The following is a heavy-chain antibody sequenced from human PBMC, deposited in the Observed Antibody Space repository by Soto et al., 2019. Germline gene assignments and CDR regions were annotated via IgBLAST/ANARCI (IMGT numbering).Heavy chain of an antibody. V-gene: IGHV4-30-4*01. CDR2: IYYSGST. J-gene: IGHJ3*02. CDR3: AREEAQYYYDSSGYPHHAFDI. CDR1: GGSISSGDYY. D-gene: IGHD3-22*01. Sequence: SETLSLTCTVSGGSISSGDYYWSWIRQPPGKGLEWIGYIYYSGSTYYNPSLKSRVTISVGTSKNQFSLKLSSVTAADTAVYYCAREEAQYYYDSSGYPHHAFDIWGQGTMVTVSS.